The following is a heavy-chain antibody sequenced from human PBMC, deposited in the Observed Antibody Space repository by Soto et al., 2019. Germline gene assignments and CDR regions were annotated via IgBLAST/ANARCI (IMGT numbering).Heavy chain of an antibody. V-gene: IGHV5-51*01. CDR1: GYSFNSYW. CDR3: ARPHTYYYDSSGSLHDAFDV. J-gene: IGHJ3*01. Sequence: GESLKISCQASGYSFNSYWMGWVRQMPGKGLEWMGIIYPFDSDARYSPSFQGQVTISADKSLRTAYLQWSSLKASDTAMYYCARPHTYYYDSSGSLHDAFDVWGQGTLVTVSS. CDR2: IYPFDSDA. D-gene: IGHD3-22*01.